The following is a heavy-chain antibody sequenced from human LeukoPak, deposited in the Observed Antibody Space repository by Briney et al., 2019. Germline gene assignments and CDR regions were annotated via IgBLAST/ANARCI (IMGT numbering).Heavy chain of an antibody. CDR1: GFTFSSYA. Sequence: PGGSLRLPCAASGFTFSSYAMSWVRQAPGKGLEWVSAISGSGGSTYYADSVKGRFTISRDNSKNTLYLQMNSLRAEDTAVYYCAKDDSVDWLLLDYWGQGTLVTVSS. V-gene: IGHV3-23*01. CDR2: ISGSGGST. CDR3: AKDDSVDWLLLDY. J-gene: IGHJ4*02. D-gene: IGHD3-9*01.